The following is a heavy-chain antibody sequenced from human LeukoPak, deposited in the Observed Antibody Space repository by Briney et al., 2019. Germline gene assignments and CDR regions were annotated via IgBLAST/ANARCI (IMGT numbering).Heavy chain of an antibody. CDR3: AREELWFGETINDY. Sequence: SETLSLTCAVYVGSFSGYYWSWIRQPPGKGLEWIGEINHSGSTNYNPSLKSRVTISVDKSKTQFSMKLSSVTAADTAVYYCAREELWFGETINDYWGEGTLVTVSS. D-gene: IGHD3-10*01. CDR1: VGSFSGYY. V-gene: IGHV4-34*01. CDR2: INHSGST. J-gene: IGHJ4*02.